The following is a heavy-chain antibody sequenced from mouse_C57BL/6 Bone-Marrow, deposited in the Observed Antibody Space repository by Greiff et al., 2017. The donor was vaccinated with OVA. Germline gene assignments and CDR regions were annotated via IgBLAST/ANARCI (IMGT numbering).Heavy chain of an antibody. CDR3: ALYYGNYPLDY. Sequence: QVQLKQPGAELVKPGASVKLSCKASGYTFTSYWMHWVKQRPGQGLEWIGMIHPNSGSTNYNEKFKSKATLTVDKSSSTAYMQLSSLTSEDSAVYYCALYYGNYPLDYWGQGTTLTVSS. CDR2: IHPNSGST. D-gene: IGHD2-1*01. CDR1: GYTFTSYW. V-gene: IGHV1-64*01. J-gene: IGHJ2*01.